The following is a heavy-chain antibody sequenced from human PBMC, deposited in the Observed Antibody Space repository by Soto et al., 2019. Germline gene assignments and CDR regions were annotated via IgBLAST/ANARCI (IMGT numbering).Heavy chain of an antibody. J-gene: IGHJ4*02. CDR2: IYYSGST. CDR1: GGSISSYY. D-gene: IGHD3-22*01. Sequence: SETLSLTCTVSGGSISSYYGGWFRQPPGKGLEWIGYIYYSGSTTYHPSHKSRVTISVDTSKDQFSLNLTSVTAADTAVYYCARLGGYYQAFDQWGQGSLVTVS. CDR3: ARLGGYYQAFDQ. V-gene: IGHV4-59*08.